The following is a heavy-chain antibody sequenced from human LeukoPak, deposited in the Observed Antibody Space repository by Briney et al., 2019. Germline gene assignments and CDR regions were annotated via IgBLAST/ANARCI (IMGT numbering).Heavy chain of an antibody. Sequence: SETLSLTCTVYGGSISSYYWSWIRQPAGKELEWIGRIYTSGSTNYNPSLKSRVTMSVDTSKNQFSLKLSSVTAADTAVYYCARAQYYYDSSGNYYFDYWGQGTLVTVSS. D-gene: IGHD3-22*01. CDR3: ARAQYYYDSSGNYYFDY. CDR1: GGSISSYY. V-gene: IGHV4-4*07. J-gene: IGHJ4*02. CDR2: IYTSGST.